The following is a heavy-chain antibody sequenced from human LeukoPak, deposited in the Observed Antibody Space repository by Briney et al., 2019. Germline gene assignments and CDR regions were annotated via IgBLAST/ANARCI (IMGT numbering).Heavy chain of an antibody. CDR3: ARVVTIFGNQDWFDP. CDR1: GGSFSGYY. CDR2: INHSGST. Sequence: SETLSLTCAVYGGSFSGYYWSWIRQPPGKGLEWIGEINHSGSTYYNPSLKSRVTISVDRSKNQFSLKLSSVTAADTAVYYCARVVTIFGNQDWFDPWGQGTLVTVSS. J-gene: IGHJ5*02. D-gene: IGHD3-3*01. V-gene: IGHV4-34*01.